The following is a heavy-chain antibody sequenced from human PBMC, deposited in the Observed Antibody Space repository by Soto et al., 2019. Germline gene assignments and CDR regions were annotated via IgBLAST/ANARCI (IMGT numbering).Heavy chain of an antibody. J-gene: IGHJ6*03. Sequence: QVQLVQSGAEVKKPGASVKVSCKASGYTFTSYDINWVRQATGQGLEWMVWMNPNSGNTGYAQKFQGRVTMTRNTSISTAYMELSSLRSEDTAVYYCARALNCSGGSCYYYYYYYYMDVWGKGTTVTVSS. V-gene: IGHV1-8*01. CDR3: ARALNCSGGSCYYYYYYYYMDV. CDR2: MNPNSGNT. D-gene: IGHD2-15*01. CDR1: GYTFTSYD.